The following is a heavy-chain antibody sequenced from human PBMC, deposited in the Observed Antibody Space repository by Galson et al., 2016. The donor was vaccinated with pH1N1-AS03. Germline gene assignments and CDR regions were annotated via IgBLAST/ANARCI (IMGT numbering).Heavy chain of an antibody. CDR3: AHGSGCVHDY. CDR1: GFSLTTTAVG. CDR2: IYWNDDN. V-gene: IGHV2-5*01. J-gene: IGHJ4*02. D-gene: IGHD3-3*01. Sequence: PALVKPTQTLTLTCTFSGFSLTTTAVGVGWFRQPPGKALEWLALIYWNDDNRYNPSLKNRLTFTKDTSKNQVVLTLTDMDAVDTATYYCAHGSGCVHDYWGQVILVSVSS.